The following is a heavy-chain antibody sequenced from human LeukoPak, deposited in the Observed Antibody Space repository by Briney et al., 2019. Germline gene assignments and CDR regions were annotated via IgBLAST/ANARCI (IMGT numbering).Heavy chain of an antibody. D-gene: IGHD4-17*01. Sequence: GGSLRLSCAASGFTFSSYSMNWVRQAPGKGLEWVSYISSSSSTIYYADSVKGRFTISRDNAKNSLYLQMNSLRAEDTAVYYCARGRFSTVTNYYFDYWGQGTLVTVSS. J-gene: IGHJ4*02. V-gene: IGHV3-48*04. CDR1: GFTFSSYS. CDR3: ARGRFSTVTNYYFDY. CDR2: ISSSSSTI.